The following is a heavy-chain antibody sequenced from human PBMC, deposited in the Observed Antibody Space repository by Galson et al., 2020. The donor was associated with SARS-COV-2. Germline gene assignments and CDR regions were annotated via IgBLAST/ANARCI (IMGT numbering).Heavy chain of an antibody. CDR3: AKDQDEAKGTKIYCSSTSCYRDFDY. V-gene: IGHV3-23*01. J-gene: IGHJ4*02. CDR2: ISGSGGST. Sequence: GGSLRLSCAASGFTFSSYAMSWVRQAPGKGLEWVSAISGSGGSTYYADSVKGRFTISRDNSKNTLYLQMNSLRAEDTAVYYCAKDQDEAKGTKIYCSSTSCYRDFDYWGQGTLVTISS. CDR1: GFTFSSYA. D-gene: IGHD2-2*02.